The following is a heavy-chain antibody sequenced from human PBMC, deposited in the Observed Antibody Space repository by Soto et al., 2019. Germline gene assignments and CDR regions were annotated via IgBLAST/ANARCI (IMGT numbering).Heavy chain of an antibody. D-gene: IGHD2-15*01. J-gene: IGHJ3*02. V-gene: IGHV3-48*01. Sequence: EVQLVESGGGLVQPGGSLRLSCAASGFTFSSYSMNWVRQAPGKGLEWVSYISSSSSTIYYADSVKGRFTISRDNAKNSLYLQMNSLRAEDTAVYYCVTVVVAATGGAFDIWGQGTMVTVSS. CDR1: GFTFSSYS. CDR2: ISSSSSTI. CDR3: VTVVVAATGGAFDI.